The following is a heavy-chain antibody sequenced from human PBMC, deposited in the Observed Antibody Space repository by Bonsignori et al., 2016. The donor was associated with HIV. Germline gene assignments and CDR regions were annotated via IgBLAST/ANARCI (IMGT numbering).Heavy chain of an antibody. Sequence: WIRQPPGKGLEWVSYISSSGSTIYYADSVKGRFTISRDNAKNSLYLQMNSLRAEDTAVYYCARSVTRYYDSSGYCSFDYWGQGTLVTVSS. J-gene: IGHJ4*02. D-gene: IGHD3-22*01. CDR3: ARSVTRYYDSSGYCSFDY. V-gene: IGHV3-11*01. CDR2: ISSSGSTI.